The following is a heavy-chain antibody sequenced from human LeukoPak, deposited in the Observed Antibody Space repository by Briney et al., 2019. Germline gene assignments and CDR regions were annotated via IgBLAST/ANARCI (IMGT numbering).Heavy chain of an antibody. Sequence: GGTLRLSCAASGFTFGSYWMHWVRQAPGKGLVWVSRINSDGSSTSYADSVKGRFTISRDNAKNTLYLQMNSLRAEDTAVYYCARANPDTYCDFWSGYVPSDYWGQGTLVTVSS. CDR1: GFTFGSYW. CDR2: INSDGSST. CDR3: ARANPDTYCDFWSGYVPSDY. J-gene: IGHJ4*02. D-gene: IGHD3-3*01. V-gene: IGHV3-74*01.